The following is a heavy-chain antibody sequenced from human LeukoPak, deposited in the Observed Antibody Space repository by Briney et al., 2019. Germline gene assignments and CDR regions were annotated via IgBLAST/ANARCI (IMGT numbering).Heavy chain of an antibody. J-gene: IGHJ4*02. CDR1: GFTFSSYE. CDR3: ARDDRGYGSGSRFGY. V-gene: IGHV3-48*03. Sequence: GGSLRLSCAASGFTFSSYEMDWVRQAPGKGLEWVSYISSSGSTIYYADSVKGRFTISRDNAKNSLYLQMNSLRAEDTAVYYCARDDRGYGSGSRFGYWGQGTLVTVSS. CDR2: ISSSGSTI. D-gene: IGHD3-10*01.